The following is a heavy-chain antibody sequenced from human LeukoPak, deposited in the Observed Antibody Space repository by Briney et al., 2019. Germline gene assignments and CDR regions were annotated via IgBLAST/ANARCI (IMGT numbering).Heavy chain of an antibody. CDR2: ISSSGSTI. Sequence: GGSLRLSCAASGFTFSDYYMSWIRQAPGKGLEWVSYISSSGSTIYYADSVKGRFTISRDNAKNSLYLQMNSLRAEDTAVYYCARGRITMVRGVNNRSIVRTNWFDPWGQGTLVTVSS. V-gene: IGHV3-11*04. CDR3: ARGRITMVRGVNNRSIVRTNWFDP. J-gene: IGHJ5*02. CDR1: GFTFSDYY. D-gene: IGHD3-10*01.